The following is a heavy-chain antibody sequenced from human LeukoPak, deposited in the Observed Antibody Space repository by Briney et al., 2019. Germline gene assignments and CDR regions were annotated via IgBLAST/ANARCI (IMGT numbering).Heavy chain of an antibody. CDR1: GRSISSSSYY. Sequence: RPSETLSLTCTVSGRSISSSSYYWGWVRQPPGKGLEWIGGIYYSGSTYYNPSLKSRVTISVDTSKSQFSLKLSSVTAADTAVYYCARVKLSSGWFGEMGALDIWGQGTLVTVSS. J-gene: IGHJ3*02. CDR3: ARVKLSSGWFGEMGALDI. V-gene: IGHV4-39*07. D-gene: IGHD3-10*01. CDR2: IYYSGST.